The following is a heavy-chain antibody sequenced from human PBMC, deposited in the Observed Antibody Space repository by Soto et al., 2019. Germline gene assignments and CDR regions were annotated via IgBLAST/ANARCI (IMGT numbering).Heavy chain of an antibody. CDR2: ISGSGGST. CDR1: GFTFSSYA. Sequence: GGSLRLSCAASGFTFSSYAMSWVRQAPGKGLEWVSAISGSGGSTYYADSVKGRFTISRDNSKNTLYLQMNSVRAEDTAVYYCAIPIAVAGIGAFDIWGQGTMVTVSS. D-gene: IGHD6-19*01. V-gene: IGHV3-23*01. CDR3: AIPIAVAGIGAFDI. J-gene: IGHJ3*02.